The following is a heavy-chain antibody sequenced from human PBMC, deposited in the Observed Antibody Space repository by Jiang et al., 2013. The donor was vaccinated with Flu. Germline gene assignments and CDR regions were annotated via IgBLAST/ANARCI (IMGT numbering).Heavy chain of an antibody. D-gene: IGHD2-15*01. CDR3: ARGYCNGGSCYSFDY. CDR1: GGSINSFY. CDR2: ISYSGST. Sequence: TLSLTCTVSGGSINSFYWSWIRQPPGKGLEWIGYISYSGSTNYNPSLKSRVTISVDMSKNQFSLKLSSVTAADTAVYYCARGYCNGGSCYSFDYWGQGTLVTVSS. V-gene: IGHV4-59*08. J-gene: IGHJ4*02.